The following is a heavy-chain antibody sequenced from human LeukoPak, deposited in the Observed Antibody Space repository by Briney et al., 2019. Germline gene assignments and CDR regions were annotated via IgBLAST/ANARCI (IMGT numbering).Heavy chain of an antibody. CDR3: ARGGWPVNDYYYGSRPNMDV. Sequence: GASVKVSCKASGYTFASYGISWVRQAPGQGLEWMGWISAYNGNTNYAQKLQGRVTMTTDTSTSTAYMELRSLRSDDTAVYYCARGGWPVNDYYYGSRPNMDVCGKGTTVTVSS. J-gene: IGHJ6*03. CDR1: GYTFASYG. D-gene: IGHD3-10*01. CDR2: ISAYNGNT. V-gene: IGHV1-18*01.